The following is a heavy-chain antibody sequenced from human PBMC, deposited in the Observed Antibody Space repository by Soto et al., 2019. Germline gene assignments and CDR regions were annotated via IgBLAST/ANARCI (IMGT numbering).Heavy chain of an antibody. V-gene: IGHV3-30-3*01. CDR1: GFTFSFYS. D-gene: IGHD3-9*01. CDR2: ISYDGSNK. Sequence: QVQLVESGGGVVQPGRSLRLSCVGSGFTFSFYSMHWVRQAPGKGLEWVAAISYDGSNKYYSDSVKGRFTISRDTSKITLYLQMNSLRAEDTAVYYCARDLEEGGTGYSDGFAIWGQGTMVTVSS. CDR3: ARDLEEGGTGYSDGFAI. J-gene: IGHJ3*02.